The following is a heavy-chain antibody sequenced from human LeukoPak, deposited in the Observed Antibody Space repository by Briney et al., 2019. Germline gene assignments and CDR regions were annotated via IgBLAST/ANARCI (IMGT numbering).Heavy chain of an antibody. D-gene: IGHD6-19*01. CDR2: IRHGGSS. V-gene: IGHV4-34*01. Sequence: PSETLSLTCAVYGGSFSDYYWNWIRQPPGKGLEWIGEIRHGGSSNYNPSLKSRVTISVDKSKNQFSLKLSSVTAADTAVYYCARYDVGWYYFDYWGQGTLVTVSS. CDR1: GGSFSDYY. CDR3: ARYDVGWYYFDY. J-gene: IGHJ4*02.